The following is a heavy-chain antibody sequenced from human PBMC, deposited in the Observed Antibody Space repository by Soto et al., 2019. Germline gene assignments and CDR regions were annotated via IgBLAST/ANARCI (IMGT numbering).Heavy chain of an antibody. CDR1: GGSFSGYY. J-gene: IGHJ2*01. D-gene: IGHD3-9*01. CDR2: RNDRGSI. CDR3: ARESHDILTGPPWVWYFDL. Sequence: QVQLQQWGAGPLRPLETLSLTCGVSGGSFSGYYWAWIRQSPGKGLEWIGERNDRGSINYNPSLKSLVSISVDTSKNHYSLKLRSVTAADTAVDYCARESHDILTGPPWVWYFDLWGRGTLVTVSS. V-gene: IGHV4-34*01.